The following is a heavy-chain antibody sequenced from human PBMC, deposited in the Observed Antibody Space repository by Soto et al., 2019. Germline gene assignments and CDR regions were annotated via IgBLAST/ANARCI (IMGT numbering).Heavy chain of an antibody. Sequence: GGSLRLSCAASGFTFSSYTMHWVRQAPGKGLEWVAVISYDGSNKYYADSVKGRFTISRDKSKNTLYLQMNSLRAGDSAVYCCASTRGCSYDVWGQGTLVTVSS. CDR3: ASTRGCSYDV. CDR1: GFTFSSYT. CDR2: ISYDGSNK. V-gene: IGHV3-30-3*01. D-gene: IGHD6-19*01. J-gene: IGHJ4*02.